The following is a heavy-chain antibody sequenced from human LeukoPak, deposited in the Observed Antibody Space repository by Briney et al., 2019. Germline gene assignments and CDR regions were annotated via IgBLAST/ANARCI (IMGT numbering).Heavy chain of an antibody. CDR3: ARGVLY. V-gene: IGHV4-38-2*01. CDR1: GYSISSGYY. CDR2: IYHTGST. J-gene: IGHJ4*02. D-gene: IGHD3-10*01. Sequence: PSETLSLTCDVSGYSISSGYYWGWIRQPPGKGLEWIGSIYHTGSTYYNPSLKSRVSISVDTSKNQFSLKLSSVTAADTAVYYCARGVLYWGQGTLVTVSS.